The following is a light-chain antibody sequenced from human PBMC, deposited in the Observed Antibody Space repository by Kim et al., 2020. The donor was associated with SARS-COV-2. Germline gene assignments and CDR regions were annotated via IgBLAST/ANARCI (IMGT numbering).Light chain of an antibody. CDR3: QEYDNLPALT. J-gene: IGKJ4*01. Sequence: DIQMTQSPSSLSASVGDRVTITCQASQNINKYLNWYQQKPGRAPKLLIYDASNLQTGVPTRFSGRGSGTDFSFTISSLQPEDVATYCCQEYDNLPALTFGGGTKLEI. CDR2: DAS. CDR1: QNINKY. V-gene: IGKV1-33*01.